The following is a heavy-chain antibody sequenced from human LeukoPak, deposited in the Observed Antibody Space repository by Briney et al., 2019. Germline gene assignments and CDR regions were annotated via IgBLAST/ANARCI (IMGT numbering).Heavy chain of an antibody. V-gene: IGHV1-18*04. Sequence: ASVKVSCKASGYTFTGYYMHWVRQAPGQGLEWMGWISAYNGNTNYAQKLQGRVTMTTDTSTSTAYMELRSLRSDDTAVYYCARAPGYSTPSYYFDYWGQGTLVTVSS. CDR3: ARAPGYSTPSYYFDY. CDR2: ISAYNGNT. J-gene: IGHJ4*02. CDR1: GYTFTGYY. D-gene: IGHD6-13*01.